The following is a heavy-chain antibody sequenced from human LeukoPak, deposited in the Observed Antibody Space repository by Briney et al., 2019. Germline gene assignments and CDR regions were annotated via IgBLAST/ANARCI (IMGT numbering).Heavy chain of an antibody. CDR3: ARHYGP. J-gene: IGHJ4*02. V-gene: IGHV4-39*01. Sequence: SETLSLACTVSGGSISGSSYYWGWIRQPPGKGLEWIGSIYYSGSTYYNPSLKSRVTISVDTSKNQFSLKLNSVTATDTAVYYYARHYGPWGQGTLVTVSS. CDR1: GGSISGSSYY. D-gene: IGHD3-10*01. CDR2: IYYSGST.